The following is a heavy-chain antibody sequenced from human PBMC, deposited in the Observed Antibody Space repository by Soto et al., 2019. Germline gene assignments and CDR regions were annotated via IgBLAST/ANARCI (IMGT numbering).Heavy chain of an antibody. D-gene: IGHD3-10*01. V-gene: IGHV4-34*01. CDR3: ARAIYGSGSYEGSWFDP. CDR2: INHSGST. J-gene: IGHJ5*02. CDR1: GGSFSGYS. Sequence: QVQLQQWGAGLLKPSETLSLTCAVYGGSFSGYSWTWIRQPPGKGLEWIGEINHSGSTNYNPSLKSRVTISVDTSKNQFSLKLSSVTAADTAVYYCARAIYGSGSYEGSWFDPWGQGTLVTVSS.